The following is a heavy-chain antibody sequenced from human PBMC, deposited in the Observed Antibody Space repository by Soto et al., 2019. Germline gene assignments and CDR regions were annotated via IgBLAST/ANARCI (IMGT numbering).Heavy chain of an antibody. J-gene: IGHJ5*02. CDR3: ARGGRITIFGVALENWFDP. V-gene: IGHV4-59*01. Sequence: SETLSLTCTVSSGSISSYYWSWIRQPPGKGLEWIGYIYYSGSTNYNPSLKSRVTISVDTSKNQFSLKLSSVTAADTAVYYCARGGRITIFGVALENWFDPWGQGTLVTVSS. D-gene: IGHD3-3*01. CDR2: IYYSGST. CDR1: SGSISSYY.